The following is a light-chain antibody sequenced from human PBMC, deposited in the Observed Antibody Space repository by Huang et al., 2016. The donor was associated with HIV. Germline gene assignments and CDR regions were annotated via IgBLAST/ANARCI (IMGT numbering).Light chain of an antibody. Sequence: DIQMTQFPASLSASVGDRVTLTCRPSQNISNYLNWYQQRPGTAPKLLIYAASRLISGVPSRFSGIISGSDCILTISGLQPADFATYSCQQTYTLPLTFGPGTTV. CDR1: QNISNY. V-gene: IGKV1-39*01. J-gene: IGKJ3*01. CDR2: AAS. CDR3: QQTYTLPLT.